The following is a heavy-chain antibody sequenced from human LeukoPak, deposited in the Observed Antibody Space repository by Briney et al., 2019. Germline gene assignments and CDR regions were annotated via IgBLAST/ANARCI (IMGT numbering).Heavy chain of an antibody. CDR1: GGSISSSSYY. V-gene: IGHV4-39*01. Sequence: PSETLSLTCTVSGGSISSSSYYWGWIRQPPGKGLEWIGGIYYSGSTYYNPSLKSRVTISVDTSKNQFSLKLSSVTAADTAVYYCARHAGYPYYYYMDVWGKGTTVTVSS. CDR2: IYYSGST. J-gene: IGHJ6*03. CDR3: ARHAGYPYYYYMDV. D-gene: IGHD3-16*02.